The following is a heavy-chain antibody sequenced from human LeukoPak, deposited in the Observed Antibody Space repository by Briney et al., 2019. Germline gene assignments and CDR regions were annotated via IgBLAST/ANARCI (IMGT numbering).Heavy chain of an antibody. CDR2: IKQDGIEK. Sequence: GGSLRLSCAASGFTFSNYWMTWVRQTPGKGLEWVANIKQDGIEKYSVDSVKGQFTISRDNAKNSLYMQMNSLRAEDTAVYYCARVGELLRSPYYYMDVWGKGTTVTVSS. CDR1: GFTFSNYW. CDR3: ARVGELLRSPYYYMDV. V-gene: IGHV3-7*01. J-gene: IGHJ6*03. D-gene: IGHD1-7*01.